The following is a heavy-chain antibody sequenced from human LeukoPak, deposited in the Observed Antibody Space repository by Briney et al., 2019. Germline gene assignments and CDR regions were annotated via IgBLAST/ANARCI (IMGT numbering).Heavy chain of an antibody. CDR2: IYSDGTT. D-gene: IGHD2-2*01. CDR1: GFSVSSIY. J-gene: IGHJ4*02. CDR3: ARVIPPGTIDY. Sequence: AGGSLRLSCAASGFSVSSIYMNWVRQAPGKGLEWVSVIYSDGTTYYADSVKGRFTISRDDSKNTLYLHMNSLRAEDTAVYYCARVIPPGTIDYWGQGTLVTVSS. V-gene: IGHV3-53*01.